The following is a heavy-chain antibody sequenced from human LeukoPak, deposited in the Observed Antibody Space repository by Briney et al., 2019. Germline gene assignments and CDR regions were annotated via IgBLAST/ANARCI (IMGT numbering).Heavy chain of an antibody. Sequence: GGSLRLSCAASGFTFDDYAMHWVRQAPGKGLEWVSGISWNSGSIGYADSVKGRFTISRDNAKNSLYLQMNSLRAEDTALYYCAKDISYSYGYSFDYRGQGTLVTVSS. CDR1: GFTFDDYA. D-gene: IGHD5-18*01. CDR3: AKDISYSYGYSFDY. CDR2: ISWNSGSI. V-gene: IGHV3-9*01. J-gene: IGHJ4*02.